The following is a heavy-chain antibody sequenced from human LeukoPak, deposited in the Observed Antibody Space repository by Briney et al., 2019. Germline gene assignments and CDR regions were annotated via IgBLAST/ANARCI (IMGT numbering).Heavy chain of an antibody. Sequence: ASVKVSCKASGYTLTGYYMHWVRQAPGQGLEWMGWINPNSGGTNYAQKLQGRVTMTTDTSTSTAYMELRSLRSDDTAVYYCARDFRYDSSGYYADWGQGTLVTVSS. J-gene: IGHJ4*02. V-gene: IGHV1-2*02. CDR3: ARDFRYDSSGYYAD. CDR1: GYTLTGYY. CDR2: INPNSGGT. D-gene: IGHD3-22*01.